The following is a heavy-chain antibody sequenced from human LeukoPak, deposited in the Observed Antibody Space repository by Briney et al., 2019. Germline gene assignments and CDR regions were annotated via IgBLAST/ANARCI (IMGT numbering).Heavy chain of an antibody. V-gene: IGHV3-23*01. CDR2: VTSRRGT. CDR1: GYTFTSYG. Sequence: ASVKVACKASGYTFTSYGISWVRQAPGKRLEWVSTVTSRRGTHYTDSVQGRFITSRDNSENTFVLEMNSLRAEDTAVYYCATTRPYGTTWAGAFEDWGQGTPVTVSS. CDR3: ATTRPYGTTWAGAFED. J-gene: IGHJ4*01. D-gene: IGHD6-19*01.